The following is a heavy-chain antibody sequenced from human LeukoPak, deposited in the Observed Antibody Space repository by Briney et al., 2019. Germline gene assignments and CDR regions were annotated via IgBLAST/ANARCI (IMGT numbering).Heavy chain of an antibody. CDR1: GFTFSTYA. V-gene: IGHV3-21*01. D-gene: IGHD2-2*01. CDR2: ITGDSAYI. J-gene: IGHJ4*02. CDR3: ARYRVSSSTSYIDF. Sequence: GGSLRLSCAASGFTFSTYAMNWVRQAPGEGLKWVSCITGDSAYIYYADSVKGRFPFSRDNAKTSLYLQMNSLRAEDTAVYYCARYRVSSSTSYIDFWGQGTLVTVSS.